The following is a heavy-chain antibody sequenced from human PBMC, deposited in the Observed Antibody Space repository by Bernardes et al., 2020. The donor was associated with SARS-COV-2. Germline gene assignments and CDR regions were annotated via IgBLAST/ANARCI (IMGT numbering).Heavy chain of an antibody. CDR3: ARGALSGTYGVGDY. Sequence: GGSLRLSCAATGFTFSNYWMHWVRQVPGEGLVWVSRIKTDGTSPSYADSVKGRFTISRDNAKNTLYLQMNSLRVEDTAVYYCARGALSGTYGVGDYWGQGTTVTVSS. D-gene: IGHD1-26*01. CDR2: IKTDGTSP. V-gene: IGHV3-74*01. J-gene: IGHJ4*02. CDR1: GFTFSNYW.